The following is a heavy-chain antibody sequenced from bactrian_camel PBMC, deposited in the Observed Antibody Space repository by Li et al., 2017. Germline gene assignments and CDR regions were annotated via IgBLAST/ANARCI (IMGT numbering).Heavy chain of an antibody. J-gene: IGHJ4*01. CDR2: LNTGSGST. CDR3: TRETQWVGYHEFAEY. D-gene: IGHD5*01. V-gene: IGHV3S1*01. CDR1: VSGVVGIDYC. Sequence: VQLVESGGGSVQPGGSLRLSCAVSVSGVVGIDYCMGWFRQAAGKEREGVAVLNTGSGSTLYPDSVKGRFTISQDNAKNTLYLQLNSLTREDSAMYYCTRETQWVGYHEFAEYWGQGTQVTVS.